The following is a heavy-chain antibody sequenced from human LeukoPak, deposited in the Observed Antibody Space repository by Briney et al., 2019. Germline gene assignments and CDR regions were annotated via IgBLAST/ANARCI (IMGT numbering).Heavy chain of an antibody. CDR2: ISSSSSHI. CDR1: GFTFSDYS. V-gene: IGHV3-11*06. CDR3: AREPD. Sequence: GGSLRLSCAASGFTFSDYSMNWIRKAPGKGLELDSYISSSSSHINYEDSVKGRFTIYRDNAKHSLYFQMNSLRAEDTAVYYCAREPDWGQGTLVTVSS. J-gene: IGHJ4*02.